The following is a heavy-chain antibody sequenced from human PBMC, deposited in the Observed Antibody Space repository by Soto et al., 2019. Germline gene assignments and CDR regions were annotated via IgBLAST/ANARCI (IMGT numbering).Heavy chain of an antibody. J-gene: IGHJ3*02. D-gene: IGHD3-3*01. CDR3: ARGDSSITIFGVVIIRWAFDI. Sequence: GGSLRLSCAASGFTFSSYSMNWVRQAPGKGLEWVSSISSSSSYIYYADSVKGRFTISRDNAKNSLYLQMNSLRAEDTAVYYCARGDSSITIFGVVIIRWAFDIWGQGTMVTGSS. CDR1: GFTFSSYS. CDR2: ISSSSSYI. V-gene: IGHV3-21*01.